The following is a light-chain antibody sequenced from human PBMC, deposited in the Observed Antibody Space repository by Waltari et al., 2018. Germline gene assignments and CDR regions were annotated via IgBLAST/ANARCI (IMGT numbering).Light chain of an antibody. CDR3: QEYVDDLWT. CDR1: RDISTK. V-gene: IGKV1-5*03. J-gene: IGKJ1*01. CDR2: KAS. Sequence: DILMTQSPPTLSASMGDRVTITCRASRDISTKLAWYQQKPGRAPKLLIYKASSLESGVPARFSCSGSGTEFTLTISTLQPDDFATYYCQEYVDDLWTFGQGTKVEIK.